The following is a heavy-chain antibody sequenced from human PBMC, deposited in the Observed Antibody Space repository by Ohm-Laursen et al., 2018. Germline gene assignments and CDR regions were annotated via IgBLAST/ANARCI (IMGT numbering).Heavy chain of an antibody. CDR1: GFTFSSYG. V-gene: IGHV3-33*01. D-gene: IGHD3-22*01. CDR2: IWYDGSNK. Sequence: SLRLSCTASGFTFSSYGIHWVRQAPGKGLEWVAVIWYDGSNKYYADSVKGRFTISRDNSRNTLYLQMNSLRAEDTAVYYCARRTYYYDSSGYSDYYYGMDVWGQGTTVTVSS. CDR3: ARRTYYYDSSGYSDYYYGMDV. J-gene: IGHJ6*02.